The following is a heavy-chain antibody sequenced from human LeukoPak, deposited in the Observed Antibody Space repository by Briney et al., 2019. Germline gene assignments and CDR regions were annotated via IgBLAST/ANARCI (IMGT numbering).Heavy chain of an antibody. CDR1: GFTFSSYT. CDR2: ITGGSVNT. V-gene: IGHV3-23*01. J-gene: IGHJ1*01. CDR3: ARAVGPGSGYFQH. Sequence: PGGSLRLSCAASGFTFSSYTMSRVRQAPGKGLERVSAITGGSVNTYYADSVKGRFTISRDNSKNTLYLQMNSLRAEDTAVYYCARAVGPGSGYFQHWGQGTLVTVSS. D-gene: IGHD1-14*01.